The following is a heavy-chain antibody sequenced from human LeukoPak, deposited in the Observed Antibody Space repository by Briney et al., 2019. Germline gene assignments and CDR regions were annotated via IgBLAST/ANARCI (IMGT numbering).Heavy chain of an antibody. D-gene: IGHD2-15*01. CDR2: ITVSGDTT. CDR3: AKRCCSGGGCYSCFDY. CDR1: GFTFSNYA. Sequence: GGSLRLSCAASGFTFSNYALYWVRQAPEKGLEWVSTITVSGDTTFYADSVEGRFTISRDNSENTLYLQMNSLRAEDTAIYYCAKRCCSGGGCYSCFDYWGQGTLVTVSS. V-gene: IGHV3-23*01. J-gene: IGHJ4*02.